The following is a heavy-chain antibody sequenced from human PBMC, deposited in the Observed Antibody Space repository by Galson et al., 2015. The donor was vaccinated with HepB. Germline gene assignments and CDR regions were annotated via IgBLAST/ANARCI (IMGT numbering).Heavy chain of an antibody. D-gene: IGHD3-10*01. CDR2: ISGSGGST. CDR1: GFTFSSYA. V-gene: IGHV3-23*01. CDR3: ACERGALLWFGELNEYFQH. J-gene: IGHJ1*01. Sequence: SLRLSCAASGFTFSSYAMSWVRQAPGKGLEWVSAISGSGGSTYYADSVKGRFTISRDNSKNTLYLQMNSLRAEDTAVYYCACERGALLWFGELNEYFQHWGQGTLVTVSS.